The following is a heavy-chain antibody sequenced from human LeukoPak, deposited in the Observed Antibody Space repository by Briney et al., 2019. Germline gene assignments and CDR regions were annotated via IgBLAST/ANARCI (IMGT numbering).Heavy chain of an antibody. Sequence: PGGSLRLSCAASGFTFSSYEMTWVRQAPGKGLEWVSYISSSGSTIYYADSVKGRFTISRDNSKNTLYLQMDSLRAEDTAVYYCARDLFRYYYDSQEAFDIWGQGTMVTVSS. D-gene: IGHD3-22*01. CDR2: ISSSGSTI. CDR3: ARDLFRYYYDSQEAFDI. J-gene: IGHJ3*02. V-gene: IGHV3-48*03. CDR1: GFTFSSYE.